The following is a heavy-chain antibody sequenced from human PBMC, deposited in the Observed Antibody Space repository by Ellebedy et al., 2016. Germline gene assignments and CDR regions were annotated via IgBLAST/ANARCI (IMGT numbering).Heavy chain of an antibody. CDR1: GFTFGDYA. J-gene: IGHJ3*02. Sequence: GESLKISCTASGFTFGDYAMSWFRQAPGKGLEWVGFIRSKAYGGTTEYAASVKGRFTISRDDSKSIAYLQMNSLKTEDTAVYYCTSSYYDSSGYYTRYSFDIWGQGTMVTVSS. V-gene: IGHV3-49*03. CDR2: IRSKAYGGTT. D-gene: IGHD3-22*01. CDR3: TSSYYDSSGYYTRYSFDI.